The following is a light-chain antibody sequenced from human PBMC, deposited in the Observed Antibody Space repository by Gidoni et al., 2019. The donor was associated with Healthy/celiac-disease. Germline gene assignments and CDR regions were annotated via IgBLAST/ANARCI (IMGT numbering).Light chain of an antibody. J-gene: IGKJ1*01. Sequence: DIQMTQSPSTLSASVGDIVTITCRASQSISSWLAWYQQKPGKAPKLLIYKASTLESGVPSRFSGSGSGTEFTLTIRSLQPDDFASYYCQQYNSYPRTFGQGTKVENK. CDR1: QSISSW. CDR3: QQYNSYPRT. V-gene: IGKV1-5*03. CDR2: KAS.